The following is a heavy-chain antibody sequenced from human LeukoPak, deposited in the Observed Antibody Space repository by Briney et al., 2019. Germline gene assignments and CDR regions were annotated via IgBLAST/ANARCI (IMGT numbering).Heavy chain of an antibody. CDR3: GRVGGRSKAAKGDAFDI. CDR2: ISSGSTYI. CDR1: GFTFSSYS. J-gene: IGHJ3*02. Sequence: GGSLRLSCAASGFTFSSYSMNWVRQAPGKGLEWVSSISSGSTYIYYADSVKGRYTISRDNAKNSMYLQMNSLRVEDRAVYYCGRVGGRSKAAKGDAFDIWGQGTMVTGSS. D-gene: IGHD6-6*01. V-gene: IGHV3-21*01.